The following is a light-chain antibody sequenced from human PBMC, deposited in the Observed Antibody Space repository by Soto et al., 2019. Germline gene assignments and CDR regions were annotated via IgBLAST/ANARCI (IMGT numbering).Light chain of an antibody. CDR2: DAS. Sequence: EIVMTQSPATLSVSPGERATLSCRASQSVSSNLAWYHQKPGQAPRLLIYDASSRAPGIPARFSGSGSGTEFTLTVSSLQSEDFAVYYCQQYNNWPRTFGQGTKVDIK. CDR1: QSVSSN. V-gene: IGKV3-15*01. J-gene: IGKJ1*01. CDR3: QQYNNWPRT.